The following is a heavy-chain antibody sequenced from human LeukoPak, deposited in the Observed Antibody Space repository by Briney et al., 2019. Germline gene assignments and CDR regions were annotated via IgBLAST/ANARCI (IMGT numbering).Heavy chain of an antibody. V-gene: IGHV3-11*04. J-gene: IGHJ6*03. CDR1: AFTVSDYY. D-gene: IGHD6-13*01. CDR2: ISSSGNTI. CDR3: ARCAAGNYYYYYMDV. Sequence: KPGGSLRLSCAASAFTVSDYYMSWIRQAPGKGLEWVSYISSSGNTIYYADSVKGRFTISRDNAKNSLYLQMNSLRVEDTAVYYCARCAAGNYYYYYMDVWGKGTTVTVSS.